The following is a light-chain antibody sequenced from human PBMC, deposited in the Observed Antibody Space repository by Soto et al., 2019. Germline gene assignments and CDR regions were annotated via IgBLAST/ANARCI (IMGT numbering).Light chain of an antibody. V-gene: IGKV3-15*01. CDR3: QQYNNWPPRT. CDR2: GAS. Sequence: EIVMTQYPATLSVSPGERATLSCRASQSVSSNLAWYQQKPGQAPRLLIYGASTSATGIPARFSGSGSGTEFTLTVSSLQSEDFAVYYCQQYNNWPPRTFGQGTKVEIK. CDR1: QSVSSN. J-gene: IGKJ1*01.